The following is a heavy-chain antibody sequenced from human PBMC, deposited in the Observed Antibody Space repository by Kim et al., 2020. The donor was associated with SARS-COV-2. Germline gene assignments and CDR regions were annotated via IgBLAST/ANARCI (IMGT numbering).Heavy chain of an antibody. V-gene: IGHV4-59*01. CDR1: GGSISSYY. CDR2: IYYSGST. Sequence: SETLSLTCTVSGGSISSYYWSWIRQPPGKGLEWIGYIYYSGSTKYNPSHKSRITISVDTTKNQFSLKLSSVPAADTAVYYCARKARGSSSTFYYWGQGTLVSVSS. D-gene: IGHD6-13*01. J-gene: IGHJ4*02. CDR3: ARKARGSSSTFYY.